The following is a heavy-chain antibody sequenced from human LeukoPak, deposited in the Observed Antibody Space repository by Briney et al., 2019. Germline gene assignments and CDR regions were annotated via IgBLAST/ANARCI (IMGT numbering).Heavy chain of an antibody. D-gene: IGHD3-22*01. J-gene: IGHJ3*01. CDR2: ISGTSKYI. CDR3: ARERDHDSSFL. Sequence: GGSLRLSCAASGFTFSSHSMDWVRQSPGKGLEWVSSISGTSKYIYYADSVKGRFTISRDNAKNSLYLQMNSLRAEDTAIYYCARERDHDSSFLWGQGTMVTVSS. CDR1: GFTFSSHS. V-gene: IGHV3-21*01.